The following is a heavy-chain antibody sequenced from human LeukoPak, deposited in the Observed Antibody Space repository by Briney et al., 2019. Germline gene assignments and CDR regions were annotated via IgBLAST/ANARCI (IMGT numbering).Heavy chain of an antibody. CDR2: INPSGGST. V-gene: IGHV1-46*03. J-gene: IGHJ4*02. D-gene: IGHD4-11*01. CDR3: ARDDYSNYFDY. Sequence: ASVKVSCKASGYTFTSYYMHWVRQAPGQGLEWMGIINPSGGSTSYAQKFQGRVTMTRDTSTRTVYMKLSSLRSEDTAVYYCARDDYSNYFDYWGQGTLVTVSS. CDR1: GYTFTSYY.